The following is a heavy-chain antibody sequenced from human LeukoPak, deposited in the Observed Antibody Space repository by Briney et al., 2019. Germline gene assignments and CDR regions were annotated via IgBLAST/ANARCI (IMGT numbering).Heavy chain of an antibody. D-gene: IGHD3-3*01. CDR3: ARITHAYYDFWSGYYYFDY. Sequence: ASVKVSCKASGYTFTSYDINWVRQATGQGLEWMGWMNPNSGNTGYAQKFQGRVTMTRNTSISTAYMELSSLRSEDTAVYYCARITHAYYDFWSGYYYFDYWGQGTLVTVSS. J-gene: IGHJ4*02. CDR2: MNPNSGNT. V-gene: IGHV1-8*01. CDR1: GYTFTSYD.